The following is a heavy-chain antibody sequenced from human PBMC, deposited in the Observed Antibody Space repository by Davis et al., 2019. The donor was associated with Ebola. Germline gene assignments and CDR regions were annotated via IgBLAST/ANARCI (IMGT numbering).Heavy chain of an antibody. CDR3: ARVVPTSSSVGMDY. J-gene: IGHJ4*02. Sequence: GESLKISCAASGFTFSSYWMHWVRQAPGKGLDWVAFISYDGINKYYADSVKGRFTISRDNSKNTLYVQMNSLRAEDTAVYYCARVVPTSSSVGMDYWGQGTLVTVSS. CDR2: ISYDGINK. CDR1: GFTFSSYW. V-gene: IGHV3-30-3*01. D-gene: IGHD6-6*01.